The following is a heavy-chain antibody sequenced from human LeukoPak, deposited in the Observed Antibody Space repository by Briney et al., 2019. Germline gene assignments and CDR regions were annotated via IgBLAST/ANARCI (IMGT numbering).Heavy chain of an antibody. V-gene: IGHV3-23*01. CDR1: GFTFSSYG. Sequence: QSGRSLRLSCAASGFTFSSYGMSWVRQAPGKGLEWVSAISGSGGSTYYADSVKGRFTISRDNSKNTLYLQMNSLRAEDTAVYYCAKVGGSYYRFDAFDIWGQGTMVTVSS. CDR2: ISGSGGST. CDR3: AKVGGSYYRFDAFDI. D-gene: IGHD1-26*01. J-gene: IGHJ3*02.